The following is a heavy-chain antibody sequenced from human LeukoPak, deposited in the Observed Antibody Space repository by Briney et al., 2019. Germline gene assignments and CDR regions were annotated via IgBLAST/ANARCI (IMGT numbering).Heavy chain of an antibody. CDR1: GGSISSYY. CDR2: FYCSGST. D-gene: IGHD5-24*01. CDR3: ARSLSFDGYSDY. J-gene: IGHJ4*02. V-gene: IGHV4-59*01. Sequence: PSETLSLTCTVSGGSISSYYWNWIRQPPGKGLEWIAYFYCSGSTKTTDYNPSLRSRITISIDTSKNQFSLKLSSVTAADTAVYYCARSLSFDGYSDYWGQGTLVTVSS.